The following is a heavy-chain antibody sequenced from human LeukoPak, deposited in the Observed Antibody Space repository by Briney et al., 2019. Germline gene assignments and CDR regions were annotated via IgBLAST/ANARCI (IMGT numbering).Heavy chain of an antibody. CDR2: INHSGST. CDR1: GGSFSGYY. CDR3: ARRGNSSSSHHAFDI. Sequence: PSETLSLTCAVYGGSFSGYYWSWIRQPPGKGLEWIGEINHSGSTNYNPSLKSRVTISVDTSKNQFSLKLSSVTAADTAVYYCARRGNSSSSHHAFDIWGQGTMVTVSS. D-gene: IGHD6-6*01. V-gene: IGHV4-34*01. J-gene: IGHJ3*02.